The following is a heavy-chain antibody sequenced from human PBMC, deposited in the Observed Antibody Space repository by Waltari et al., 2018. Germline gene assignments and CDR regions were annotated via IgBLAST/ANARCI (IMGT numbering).Heavy chain of an antibody. CDR2: INHSGST. D-gene: IGHD4-17*01. V-gene: IGHV4-34*01. Sequence: QVQLQQWGAGLLKPSETLSLTCAVYGGSFSGYYWSWIRQPPGKGLEWIGEINHSGSTNYNPSLKSRVTISVDTSKNQFSLKLSSVTAADTAVYYCGHTVTTGYYYGMDVWGQGTTVTVSS. J-gene: IGHJ6*02. CDR3: GHTVTTGYYYGMDV. CDR1: GGSFSGYY.